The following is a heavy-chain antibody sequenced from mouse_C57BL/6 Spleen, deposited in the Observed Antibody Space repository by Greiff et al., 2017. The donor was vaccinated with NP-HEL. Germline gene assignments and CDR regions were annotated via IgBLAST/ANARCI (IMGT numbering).Heavy chain of an antibody. V-gene: IGHV1-72*01. D-gene: IGHD1-1*01. J-gene: IGHJ4*01. CDR3: ARGRITTVVVPSYAMDY. CDR1: GYTFTSYW. Sequence: VQLQQPGAELVKPGASVKLSCKASGYTFTSYWMHWVKQRPGRGLEWIGRIDPNSGGTKYNEKFKSKATLTVDKPSSTAYMQLSSLTSEDSAVYYCARGRITTVVVPSYAMDYWGQGTSVTVSS. CDR2: IDPNSGGT.